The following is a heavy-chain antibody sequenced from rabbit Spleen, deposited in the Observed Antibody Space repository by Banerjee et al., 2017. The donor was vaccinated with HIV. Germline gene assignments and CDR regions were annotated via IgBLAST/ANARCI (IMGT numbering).Heavy chain of an antibody. Sequence: QSLEESGGGLVKPGASLTLTCKASGFSFNSGYDMCWVRQAPGKGLEWVACAYAGSSGSTYSATWAKGRFTISKTSSTTVTLQMTSLTAADTATYFCVREAGYGGYGDANLWGPGTLVTVS. CDR3: VREAGYGGYGDANL. D-gene: IGHD6-1*01. CDR2: AYAGSSGST. CDR1: GFSFNSGYD. V-gene: IGHV1S40*01. J-gene: IGHJ4*01.